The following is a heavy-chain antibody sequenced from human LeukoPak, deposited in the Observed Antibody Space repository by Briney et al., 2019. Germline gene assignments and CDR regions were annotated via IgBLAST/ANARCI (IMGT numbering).Heavy chain of an antibody. CDR2: INTDGSYT. CDR1: GFTFSNSW. CDR3: ARNFGGSSDY. Sequence: GGSLRLSCAASGFTFSNSWFHWVRQAPEKGLVWVSRINTDGSYTNYGDSVKGRFTISGDNAKNTLYLQMNSLRVEDTAVYFCARNFGGSSDYWGQGTLVTVSS. D-gene: IGHD3-3*01. V-gene: IGHV3-74*01. J-gene: IGHJ4*02.